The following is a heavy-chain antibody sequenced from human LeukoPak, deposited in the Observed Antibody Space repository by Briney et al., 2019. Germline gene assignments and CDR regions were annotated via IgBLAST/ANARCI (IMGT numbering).Heavy chain of an antibody. CDR3: AKDMGYSSGRPRTKYYYYGMDV. CDR1: GFTFDDYA. J-gene: IGHJ6*02. Sequence: GGSLRPSCAASGFTFDDYAMHWVRQAPGKGLEWVSGISWNSGSIGYADSVKGRFTTSRDNAKNSLYLQMNSLRAEDTALYYCAKDMGYSSGRPRTKYYYYGMDVWGQGTTVTVSS. CDR2: ISWNSGSI. V-gene: IGHV3-9*01. D-gene: IGHD6-19*01.